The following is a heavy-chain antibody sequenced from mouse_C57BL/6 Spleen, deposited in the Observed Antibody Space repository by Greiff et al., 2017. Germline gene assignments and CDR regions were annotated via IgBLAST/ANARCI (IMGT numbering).Heavy chain of an antibody. V-gene: IGHV3-6*01. Sequence: EVQLVESGPGLVKPSQSLSLTCSVTGYSITSGYYWNWIRQFPGNKLEWMGYISYDGSNNYNPSLKNRISITRDTSKNQFFLKLNSVTTEDTATYYCAICYDYDRGLDYWGQGTTRTVSS. CDR1: GYSITSGYY. CDR3: AICYDYDRGLDY. D-gene: IGHD2-4*01. J-gene: IGHJ2*01. CDR2: ISYDGSN.